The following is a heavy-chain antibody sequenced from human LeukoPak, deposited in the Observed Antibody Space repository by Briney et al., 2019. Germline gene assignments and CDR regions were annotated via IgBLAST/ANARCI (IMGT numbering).Heavy chain of an antibody. D-gene: IGHD2-2*01. Sequence: PSETLSLTCTVSGGSISSYYWSWIRQPPGKGLEWIGYIYYSGSTYYNPSLKSRVTISVDTSKNQFSLKLSSVTAADTAVYYCARQARSTSRSNWFDPWGQGTLVTVSS. CDR3: ARQARSTSRSNWFDP. V-gene: IGHV4-59*04. CDR2: IYYSGST. J-gene: IGHJ5*02. CDR1: GGSISSYY.